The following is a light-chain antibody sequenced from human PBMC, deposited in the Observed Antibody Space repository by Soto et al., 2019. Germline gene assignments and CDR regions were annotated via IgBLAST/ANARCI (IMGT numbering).Light chain of an antibody. J-gene: IGLJ2*01. V-gene: IGLV3-21*04. CDR1: NIGTKS. CDR2: NDS. CDR3: QVWASRNEHVV. Sequence: SSELTQPPSVSVAPGKTASITCGENNIGTKSVHWYQQRPGQAPVMVIYNDSDRPSGIPERFSGSNSGNTATLTISRVEAGDEADYYCQVWASRNEHVVFGGGTKLTVL.